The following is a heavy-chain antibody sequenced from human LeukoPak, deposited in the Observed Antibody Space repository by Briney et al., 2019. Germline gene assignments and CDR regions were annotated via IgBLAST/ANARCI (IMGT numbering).Heavy chain of an antibody. Sequence: SETLSLTCTVSGGSISGYYWSWIRQPPGKGLEWIGYIYYSGRTNYNPSLKSRVSISVDTSKNQFSLKLSSVTAADTAVYYCARDFRGSVDAFDIWGQGTMVAVSS. CDR3: ARDFRGSVDAFDI. V-gene: IGHV4-59*01. CDR2: IYYSGRT. J-gene: IGHJ3*02. CDR1: GGSISGYY.